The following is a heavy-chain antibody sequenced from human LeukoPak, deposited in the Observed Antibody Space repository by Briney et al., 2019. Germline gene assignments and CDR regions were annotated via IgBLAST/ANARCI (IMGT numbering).Heavy chain of an antibody. V-gene: IGHV4-59*01. Sequence: PSETLSLTCTVSGGSISSYYWSWIRQPPGKGLGWIGHIYYSGSTNYNPSLKSRVTISLDTSKNQFSLKLNSVTAADTAVYYCTRDPGPDTSGWYIVDYWGQGTLVTVSS. D-gene: IGHD6-19*01. CDR1: GGSISSYY. J-gene: IGHJ4*02. CDR2: IYYSGST. CDR3: TRDPGPDTSGWYIVDY.